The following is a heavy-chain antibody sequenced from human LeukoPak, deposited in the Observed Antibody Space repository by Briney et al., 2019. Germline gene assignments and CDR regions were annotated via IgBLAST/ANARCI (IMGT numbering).Heavy chain of an antibody. V-gene: IGHV4-59*01. D-gene: IGHD6-19*01. Sequence: PSETLSLTCAVSGGSISTYYWSWIRQPPGKGLEWIGYIYYSGSTNYNPSLKSRVTLSLDTSKNQFSLKLTSVTAADTAVYYCARGIAVAGFYFDYWGQGTLVTVSS. CDR1: GGSISTYY. CDR2: IYYSGST. J-gene: IGHJ4*02. CDR3: ARGIAVAGFYFDY.